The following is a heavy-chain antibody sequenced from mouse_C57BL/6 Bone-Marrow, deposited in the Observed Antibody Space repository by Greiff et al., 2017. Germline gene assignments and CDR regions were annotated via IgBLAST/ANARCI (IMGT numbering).Heavy chain of an antibody. Sequence: QVQLQQPGAELVKPGASVKLSCKASGYTFTSYWMHWVKQRPGQGLEWIGMIHPNSGSTNYNEKFKSKATLTVDKSSSTAYMQLSSLTSEDAAVYYCARVHYYGSSYWYFDVWGTGPTVTVSS. J-gene: IGHJ1*03. CDR2: IHPNSGST. CDR1: GYTFTSYW. CDR3: ARVHYYGSSYWYFDV. D-gene: IGHD1-1*01. V-gene: IGHV1-64*01.